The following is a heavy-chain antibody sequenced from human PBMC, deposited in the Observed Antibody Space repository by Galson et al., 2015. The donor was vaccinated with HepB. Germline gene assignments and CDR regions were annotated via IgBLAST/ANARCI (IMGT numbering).Heavy chain of an antibody. CDR3: ARAQSPPYYDSSGYSSGAFDI. D-gene: IGHD3-22*01. CDR1: GGTFSSYA. CDR2: IIPIFGTA. V-gene: IGHV1-69*13. Sequence: SVKVSCKASGGTFSSYAISWVRQAPGQGLEWMGGIIPIFGTANYAQKFQGRVTITADESTSTAYMELSSLGSEDTAVYYCARAQSPPYYDSSGYSSGAFDIWGQGTMVTVSS. J-gene: IGHJ3*02.